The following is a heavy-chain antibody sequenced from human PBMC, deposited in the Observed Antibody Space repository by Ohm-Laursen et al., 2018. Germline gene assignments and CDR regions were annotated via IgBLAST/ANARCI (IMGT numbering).Heavy chain of an antibody. V-gene: IGHV4-31*03. CDR3: AREAGGDYPDY. Sequence: SQTLSLTCTVSGGSISSANFYWTWVRQHPGKGLEWIGYIYYNGGTYYNPSLKSRLTMSLDTSKTRFSLRLTSVSAADTAVYYCAREAGGDYPDYWGQGTLVTVSS. CDR1: GGSISSANFY. D-gene: IGHD4-17*01. CDR2: IYYNGGT. J-gene: IGHJ4*02.